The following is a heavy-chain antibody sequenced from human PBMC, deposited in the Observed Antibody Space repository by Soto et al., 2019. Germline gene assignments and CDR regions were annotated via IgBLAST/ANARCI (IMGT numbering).Heavy chain of an antibody. D-gene: IGHD5-18*01. J-gene: IGHJ4*02. CDR3: AIKRGYSYGYFDY. Sequence: ASVKVSCKASGYTFTSYDINWVRQATGQGLEWMGWMNPNSGNTGYAQKFQGRVTMTRNTSISTAYMELSSLGSEDTAVYYCAIKRGYSYGYFDYWGQGTLVTVSS. CDR2: MNPNSGNT. CDR1: GYTFTSYD. V-gene: IGHV1-8*01.